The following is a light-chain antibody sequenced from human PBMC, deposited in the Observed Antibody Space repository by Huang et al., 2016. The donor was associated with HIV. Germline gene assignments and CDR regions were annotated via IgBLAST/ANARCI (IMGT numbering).Light chain of an antibody. CDR1: QSVSSSS. CDR2: GAS. Sequence: EIVLTQSPGTLSLSPGERATLSCRASQSVSSSSLAWSQQKPGQAPRFLIYGASSRATGSPDRVSGSGSGTDFTLTISRLAPEDFAVYHCQQYGRSPPTFGQGTKLEIK. J-gene: IGKJ2*01. CDR3: QQYGRSPPT. V-gene: IGKV3-20*01.